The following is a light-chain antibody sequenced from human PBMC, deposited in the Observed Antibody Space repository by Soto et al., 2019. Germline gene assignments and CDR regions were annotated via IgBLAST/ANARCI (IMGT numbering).Light chain of an antibody. CDR3: QQYNSYLT. J-gene: IGKJ3*01. CDR1: QSISSW. Sequence: DIQMTQSPSTLSASVGDRVTITCRASQSISSWLAWYQQKPGKAPKLLIYDASSLESGVPSRFSGSVSGTEFPLTISSLQPDDFATYYCQQYNSYLTFGPGTKVDIK. CDR2: DAS. V-gene: IGKV1-5*01.